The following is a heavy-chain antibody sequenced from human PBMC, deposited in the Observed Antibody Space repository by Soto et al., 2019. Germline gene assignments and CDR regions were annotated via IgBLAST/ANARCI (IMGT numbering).Heavy chain of an antibody. CDR3: ARSPEKGLRLTQAFDP. V-gene: IGHV1-69*13. J-gene: IGHJ5*02. CDR1: GGTFSSYA. D-gene: IGHD6-6*01. Sequence: SVKVSCKASGGTFSSYAISWVRQAPGQGLEWMGGIIPIFGTANYAQKFQGRVTITADESTSTAYMELSSLRSEDTAVYYCARSPEKGLRLTQAFDPWGQGTLVTSPQ. CDR2: IIPIFGTA.